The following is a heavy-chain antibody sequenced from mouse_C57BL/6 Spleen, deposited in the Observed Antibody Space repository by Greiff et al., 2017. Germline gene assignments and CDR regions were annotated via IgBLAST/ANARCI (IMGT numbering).Heavy chain of an antibody. CDR3: ARDYYGSSPWYFDV. Sequence: VQLQQSGAALMKPGASVKLSCKATRYTFTGYWRERVQQRPGHGLEWIGETLPGSGSTTYNEKFKGKATFPADTSSNTAYMQLSSLRTEDSAIYYSARDYYGSSPWYFDVWGTGTTVTVSS. V-gene: IGHV1-9*01. J-gene: IGHJ1*03. CDR1: RYTFTGYW. CDR2: TLPGSGST. D-gene: IGHD1-1*01.